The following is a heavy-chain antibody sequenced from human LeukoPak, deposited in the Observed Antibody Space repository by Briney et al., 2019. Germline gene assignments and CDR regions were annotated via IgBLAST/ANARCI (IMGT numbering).Heavy chain of an antibody. J-gene: IGHJ3*02. CDR1: GFTFSSYW. D-gene: IGHD3-22*01. Sequence: GGSLRLSCAASGFTFSSYWMSWVRQAPGKGLEWVANIKQDGSEKYYVDSVKGRFTISRDNAKSSLYLQMNSLRAEDTAVYYCARAYYYDSSGYFGSGAFDIWGQGTMVTVSS. V-gene: IGHV3-7*04. CDR2: IKQDGSEK. CDR3: ARAYYYDSSGYFGSGAFDI.